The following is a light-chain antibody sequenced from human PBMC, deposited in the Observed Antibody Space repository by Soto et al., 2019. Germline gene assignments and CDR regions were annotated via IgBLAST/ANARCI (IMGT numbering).Light chain of an antibody. CDR2: DVS. CDR1: SSDFGGYNY. CDR3: ISYTSSSTLVV. Sequence: QSALTQPASVSGSPGQSITISCTGTSSDFGGYNYVSWYQQHPGKAPKLMIYDVSNRPSGVSNRFSGSKTGNTASLTISGIQAEDEAVYYCISYTSSSTLVVFGGGTKLTVL. J-gene: IGLJ2*01. V-gene: IGLV2-14*01.